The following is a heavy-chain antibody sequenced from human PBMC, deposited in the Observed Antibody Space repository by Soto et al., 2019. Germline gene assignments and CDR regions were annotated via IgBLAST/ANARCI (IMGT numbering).Heavy chain of an antibody. V-gene: IGHV3-7*01. CDR2: IKQDGSEK. D-gene: IGHD3-10*01. J-gene: IGHJ4*02. Sequence: EVQLMESGGGLVQPGGSLRLSCAASGFSFCASWMAWVRQAPGKGLEWVADIKQDGSEKNYVDSVKGRVTISRDNAKNSLYLQMNSLRAEDTAVYYCARDPYYGASDYWGLGTLVTVSS. CDR1: GFSFCASW. CDR3: ARDPYYGASDY.